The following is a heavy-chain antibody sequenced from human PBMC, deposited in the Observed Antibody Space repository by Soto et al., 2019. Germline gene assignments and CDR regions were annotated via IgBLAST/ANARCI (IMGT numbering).Heavy chain of an antibody. D-gene: IGHD6-19*01. V-gene: IGHV1-58*01. J-gene: IGHJ4*02. CDR1: GFTFTSSA. CDR3: ARDIAVAAPDY. CDR2: IVVGSGNT. Sequence: SVKVSFKASGFTFTSSAVQLVRQARGQRLEWIGWIVVGSGNTNYAQKFQERVTITRDMSTSTAYMELRSLRSEDTAVYYCARDIAVAAPDYWGPGTLVTVSS.